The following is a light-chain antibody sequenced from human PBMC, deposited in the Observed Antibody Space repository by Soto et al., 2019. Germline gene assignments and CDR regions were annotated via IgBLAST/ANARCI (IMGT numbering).Light chain of an antibody. J-gene: IGKJ1*01. CDR1: QSVSSSY. V-gene: IGKV3-20*01. Sequence: EIVLTQSPGTLSLSPGERATLSCRASQSVSSSYLAWYQQKPGQAPRLLIYGASSRATGIPDRFSGSGSGTDFTLTISRLEPEDFAVYYWQQYGSSPQTLGPGTKVDIK. CDR2: GAS. CDR3: QQYGSSPQT.